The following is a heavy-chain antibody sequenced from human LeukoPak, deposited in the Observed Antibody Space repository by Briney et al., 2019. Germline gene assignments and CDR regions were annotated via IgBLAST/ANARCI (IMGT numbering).Heavy chain of an antibody. J-gene: IGHJ3*02. CDR2: IIPIFGAT. CDR3: ARDLDCSGGTSWRGDAFDI. CDR1: GDTFRAYA. V-gene: IGHV1-69*13. Sequence: SVKVSCKTSGDTFRAYAISWVRQAPGQGLEWMGGIIPIFGATNFAQKFQGRVTITADESTSTAYMELRSLRSDDTAVYYCARDLDCSGGTSWRGDAFDIWGQGTMVTVSS. D-gene: IGHD2-15*01.